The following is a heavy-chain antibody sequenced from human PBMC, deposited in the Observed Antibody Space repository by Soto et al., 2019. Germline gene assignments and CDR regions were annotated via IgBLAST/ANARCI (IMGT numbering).Heavy chain of an antibody. CDR3: ASGCYCSGGSCFCVQGKRPLY. D-gene: IGHD2-15*01. CDR1: GFTFSSYS. CDR2: ISSSSSYI. J-gene: IGHJ4*02. Sequence: GGSLRLSCAASGFTFSSYSMNWVRQAPGKGLEWVSSISSSSSYIYYADSVKGRFTISRDNAKNSLYLQMNSLRAEDTAVYYCASGCYCSGGSCFCVQGKRPLYWGQGTLVTVSS. V-gene: IGHV3-21*01.